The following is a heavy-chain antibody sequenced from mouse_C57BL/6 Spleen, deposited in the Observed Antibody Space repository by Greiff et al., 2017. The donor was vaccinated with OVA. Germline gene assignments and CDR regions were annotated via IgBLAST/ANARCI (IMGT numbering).Heavy chain of an antibody. Sequence: QVQLKESGAELVKPGASVKLSCKASGYTFTEYTIHWVKQRSGQGLEWIGWFYPGSGSIKYNEKFKDKATLTADKSSSTVDMELSRLTSEDSAVYFCARHETYYDYDGGAYFDYWGQGTTLTVSS. D-gene: IGHD2-4*01. CDR3: ARHETYYDYDGGAYFDY. CDR2: FYPGSGSI. CDR1: GYTFTEYT. J-gene: IGHJ2*01. V-gene: IGHV1-62-2*01.